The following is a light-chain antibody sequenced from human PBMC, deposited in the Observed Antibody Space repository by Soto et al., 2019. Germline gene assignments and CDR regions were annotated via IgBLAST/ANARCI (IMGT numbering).Light chain of an antibody. J-gene: IGLJ3*02. CDR1: NSNIGSHT. Sequence: QSVLTQPPSASGTPGQRVTISCSGSNSNIGSHTVNWYQQFPGTAPKLLVYSNNQRPSGVPDRFSGSKSGTSASLAISGLQSEDEADYYCSVWDDSLNGWVFGGGTKLTVL. CDR2: SNN. CDR3: SVWDDSLNGWV. V-gene: IGLV1-44*01.